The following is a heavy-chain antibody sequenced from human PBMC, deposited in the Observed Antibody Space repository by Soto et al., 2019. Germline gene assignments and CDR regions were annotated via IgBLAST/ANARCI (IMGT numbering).Heavy chain of an antibody. Sequence: LRLSCAASGFTVSGMFMNWVRQAPGKGLEWVSVIYPAGPTYYADSVKGRFTISRDNAESSLYLQMNSLRDEDTAVYFCARDFGHGYYLDYWGRGTLVTVSS. V-gene: IGHV3-53*01. D-gene: IGHD3-3*01. CDR2: IYPAGPT. CDR3: ARDFGHGYYLDY. J-gene: IGHJ4*02. CDR1: GFTVSGMF.